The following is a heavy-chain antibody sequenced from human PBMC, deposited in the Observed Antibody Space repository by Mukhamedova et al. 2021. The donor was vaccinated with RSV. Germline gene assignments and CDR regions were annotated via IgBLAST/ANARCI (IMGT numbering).Heavy chain of an antibody. CDR3: ARTSITRRGVAVADFDY. J-gene: IGHJ4*02. V-gene: IGHV3-48*03. Sequence: YYADSAKRPFTIARDNAKNSLYLQMSSLRAEDTAVYYCARTSITRRGVAVADFDYWGQGTLVTVSS. D-gene: IGHD6-19*01.